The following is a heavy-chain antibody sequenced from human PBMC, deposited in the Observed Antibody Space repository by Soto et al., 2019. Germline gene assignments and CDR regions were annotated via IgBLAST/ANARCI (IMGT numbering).Heavy chain of an antibody. J-gene: IGHJ6*02. CDR1: GFTFGDYA. D-gene: IGHD1-26*01. Sequence: PGGSLRLSCTASGFTFGDYAMTWVRQAPGKGPEWVGRIKSKTDGGTADYAAPVKGRFTISRDDSQNTVYQQMDSLKTEDTALYHCSTDIGIYGLDVWGQGTTVTVSS. CDR2: IKSKTDGGTA. V-gene: IGHV3-15*01. CDR3: STDIGIYGLDV.